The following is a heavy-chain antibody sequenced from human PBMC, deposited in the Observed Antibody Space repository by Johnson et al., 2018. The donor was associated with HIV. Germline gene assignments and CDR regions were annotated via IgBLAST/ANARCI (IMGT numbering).Heavy chain of an antibody. D-gene: IGHD3-22*01. CDR3: ARSPHYDGRAFDI. CDR2: INSNGGST. V-gene: IGHV3-20*04. J-gene: IGHJ3*02. Sequence: VQLVESGGRVVRPGGSLRLSCAASGFTFDDYGMSWVRQAPGKGLEWVSGINSNGGSTGYGDSVKGRFTISRDNFRNSLYLQMNSLRAEDTALYYCARSPHYDGRAFDIWGQGTLVTVSS. CDR1: GFTFDDYG.